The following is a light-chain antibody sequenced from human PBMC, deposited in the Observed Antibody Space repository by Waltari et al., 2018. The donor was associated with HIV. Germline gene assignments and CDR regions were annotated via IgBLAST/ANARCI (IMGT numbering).Light chain of an antibody. Sequence: DIVLTQSPATLSLSPGERATLSCRASQSVSSYLAWYQQKPGQTPRLLIYDASNRATGIPARFSGGGSGTDFSLTISSLEPEDFAVYYCQQRSNWPPTFGQGTKVEIK. V-gene: IGKV3-11*01. J-gene: IGKJ1*01. CDR1: QSVSSY. CDR3: QQRSNWPPT. CDR2: DAS.